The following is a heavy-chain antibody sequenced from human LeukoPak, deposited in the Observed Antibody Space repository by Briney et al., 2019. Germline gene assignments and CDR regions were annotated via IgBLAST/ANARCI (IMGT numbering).Heavy chain of an antibody. CDR1: GYTFTSYY. D-gene: IGHD6-19*01. CDR2: INPSGGST. Sequence: ASVKASCKASGYTFTSYYMHWVRQAPGQGLEWMGIINPSGGSTSYAQKFQGSVTMTRDTSTSTVYMELSSLRSEDTAVYYCARDPPPSIAVAGTPPDDYWGQGTLVTVSS. CDR3: ARDPPPSIAVAGTPPDDY. V-gene: IGHV1-46*01. J-gene: IGHJ4*02.